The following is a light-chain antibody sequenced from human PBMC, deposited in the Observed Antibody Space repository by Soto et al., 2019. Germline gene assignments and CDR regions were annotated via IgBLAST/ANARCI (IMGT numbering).Light chain of an antibody. J-gene: IGKJ4*01. CDR3: QQYHNWPLGLT. V-gene: IGKV3-15*01. Sequence: EVVMTRSPATLSVSPGERATLSCRASQNINSNLAWYQQKPGQAPRLLIHGASTRAPDIPARFRGGGSGTDFTLTISSLKSEDFAVYYCQQYHNWPLGLTFGGGTRVEIK. CDR2: GAS. CDR1: QNINSN.